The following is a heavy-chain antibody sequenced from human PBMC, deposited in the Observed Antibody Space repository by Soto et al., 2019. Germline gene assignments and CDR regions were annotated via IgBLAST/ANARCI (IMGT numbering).Heavy chain of an antibody. CDR1: RYTFTSYY. D-gene: IGHD6-6*01. CDR2: INPSGGST. J-gene: IGHJ6*02. V-gene: IGHV1-46*01. Sequence: SGKVCCKASRYTFTSYYMHWVRQAPGQGLEWMGIINPSGGSTSYPQKFQGRVTMTRDTSTSRVYMELSSLRSEDTAAYYCARDQGYSSSYGMDVWGQGTTVTVS. CDR3: ARDQGYSSSYGMDV.